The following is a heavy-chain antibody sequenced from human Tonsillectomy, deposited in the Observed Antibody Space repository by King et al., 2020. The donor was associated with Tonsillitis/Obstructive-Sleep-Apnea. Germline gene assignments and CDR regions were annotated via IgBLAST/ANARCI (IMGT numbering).Heavy chain of an antibody. CDR2: IYYSGST. CDR1: GGSISSYY. D-gene: IGHD6-13*01. V-gene: IGHV4-59*08. Sequence: VQLQESGPGLVKPSETLSLTCTVSGGSISSYYWSWIRQPPGKGLEWIGYIYYSGSTNYNPSLKSRVTISVDTSKNQFSLKLSSVTAADTAVYYCARRGGSSSSWYARLGSHDYYYYMDVLGKGTTVTVSS. J-gene: IGHJ6*03. CDR3: ARRGGSSSSWYARLGSHDYYYYMDV.